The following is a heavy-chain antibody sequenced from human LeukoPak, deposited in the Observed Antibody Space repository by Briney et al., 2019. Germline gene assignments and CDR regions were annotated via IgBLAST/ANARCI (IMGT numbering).Heavy chain of an antibody. D-gene: IGHD2-15*01. CDR3: AKAPVTSCRGAFCYPFDY. J-gene: IGHJ4*02. Sequence: GSLRLSCASSGFSFSSYAMSGGRQAPGKGLEWVSAISSSDDGRYYAASVRGRFTISRDTSMSTLYLQMNSLRAEDAAVYYCAKAPVTSCRGAFCYPFDYWGQGTLVTVSS. CDR2: ISSSDDGR. CDR1: GFSFSSYA. V-gene: IGHV3-23*01.